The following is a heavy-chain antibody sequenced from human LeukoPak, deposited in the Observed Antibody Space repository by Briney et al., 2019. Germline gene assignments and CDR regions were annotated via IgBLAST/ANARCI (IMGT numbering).Heavy chain of an antibody. CDR2: ISSSSSYI. J-gene: IGHJ4*02. Sequence: GGSLRLSCAASGFTVSSNYMSWVRQDPGKGLEWVSSISSSSSYIYYADSVKGRFTISRDNAKNSLYLQMNSLRAEDTAVYYCARVDWEGSGSYYFDYWGQGTLVTVSS. CDR3: ARVDWEGSGSYYFDY. D-gene: IGHD1-26*01. V-gene: IGHV3-21*01. CDR1: GFTVSSNY.